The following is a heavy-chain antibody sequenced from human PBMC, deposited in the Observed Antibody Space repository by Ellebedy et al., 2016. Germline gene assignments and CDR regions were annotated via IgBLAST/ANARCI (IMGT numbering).Heavy chain of an antibody. D-gene: IGHD5-18*01. J-gene: IGHJ4*02. V-gene: IGHV1-69*13. CDR3: ASARIELWTAEFDY. Sequence: SVKVSXXTSGYTFDTYDISWVRQAPGQGLEWMGWIIPIFGKKNYAQKFQGRVTITADESTSTAYMELSSLRSDDTAVYYCASARIELWTAEFDYWGQGTLVTVSS. CDR2: IIPIFGKK. CDR1: GYTFDTYD.